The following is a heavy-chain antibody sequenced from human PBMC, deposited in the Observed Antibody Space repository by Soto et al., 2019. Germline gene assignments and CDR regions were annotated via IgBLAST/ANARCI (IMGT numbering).Heavy chain of an antibody. D-gene: IGHD2-2*01. CDR2: ISAYNGNT. Sequence: QVQLVQSGAEVKKPGASVKVSCKASGYTFTSYGISWVRQAPGQGLEWMGWISAYNGNTNYAQKLQGRVTMTTDTSTSTADMELRSLRSDDTAVYYCARGVGYCSSTSCYGQYYYYGMDVWGQGTTVTVSS. J-gene: IGHJ6*02. V-gene: IGHV1-18*04. CDR1: GYTFTSYG. CDR3: ARGVGYCSSTSCYGQYYYYGMDV.